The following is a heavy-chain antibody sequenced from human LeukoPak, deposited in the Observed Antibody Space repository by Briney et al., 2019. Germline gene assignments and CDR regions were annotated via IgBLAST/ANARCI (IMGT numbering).Heavy chain of an antibody. CDR3: ARGTTVERPFFNY. Sequence: SETLSLTCTVSRGSISSYYWSWIRQPAGRGLEWIGRFYATGGTKYNPSLQSRVTMSVDTSKNQFSLKLSSVTAADTAVYYCARGTTVERPFFNYWGQGTLVTVSS. D-gene: IGHD1-1*01. CDR1: RGSISSYY. CDR2: FYATGGT. J-gene: IGHJ4*02. V-gene: IGHV4-4*07.